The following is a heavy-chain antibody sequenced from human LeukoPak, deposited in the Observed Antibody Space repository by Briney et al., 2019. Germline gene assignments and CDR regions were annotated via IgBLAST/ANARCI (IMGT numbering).Heavy chain of an antibody. D-gene: IGHD7-27*01. J-gene: IGHJ4*02. Sequence: GASVKVSCKASGYTFTSYYMHWVRQAPGQGLEWMGIINPSGGSTSYAQKFQGRVTLTRDTSTSTVYMGLSSLRSEDTAVYYCARATGDLVDYWGQGTLVTVSS. CDR2: INPSGGST. CDR3: ARATGDLVDY. V-gene: IGHV1-46*01. CDR1: GYTFTSYY.